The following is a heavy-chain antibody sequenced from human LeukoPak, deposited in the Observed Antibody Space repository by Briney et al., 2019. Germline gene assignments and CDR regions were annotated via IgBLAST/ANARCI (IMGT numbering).Heavy chain of an antibody. CDR3: ARDKQLDWAHYHYCYMDV. CDR2: INPNSGGT. J-gene: IGHJ6*03. V-gene: IGHV1-2*02. CDR1: GYTVTGYY. Sequence: ASVKVSCKASGYTVTGYYMHWVRQAPGQGLEWMGWINPNSGGTKYAQKFQGRVTMTRDTSISTVYMELSRLRSDDTAVYYCARDKQLDWAHYHYCYMDVWGKGTTVTVSS. D-gene: IGHD1-1*01.